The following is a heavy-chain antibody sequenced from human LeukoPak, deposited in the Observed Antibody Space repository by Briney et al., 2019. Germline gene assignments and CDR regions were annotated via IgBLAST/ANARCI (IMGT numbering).Heavy chain of an antibody. CDR1: GGSISSSSYY. Sequence: PSETLSLTCTVSGGSISSSSYYWGWLRQPPGKGLEWIGSIYYSGSTYYNPSLKSRVTISVDTSKNQFSMKLSSVTDADTAVYYCGSYYDSSGYIDYWGQGTLVTVSS. CDR3: GSYYDSSGYIDY. CDR2: IYYSGST. J-gene: IGHJ4*02. D-gene: IGHD3-22*01. V-gene: IGHV4-39*01.